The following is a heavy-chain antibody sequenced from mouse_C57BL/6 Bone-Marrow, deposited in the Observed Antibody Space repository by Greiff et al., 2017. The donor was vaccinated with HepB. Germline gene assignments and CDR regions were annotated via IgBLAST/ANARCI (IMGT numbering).Heavy chain of an antibody. Sequence: QVQLQQPGAELVKPGASVKVSCKASGYTFTSYWMHWVKQRPGQGLEWIGRIHPSDSDTNYNQKFKGKATLTVDKSSSTAYMQLSSLTSADSAVYYCAILIYYYGSRVWFAYWGQGTLVTVSA. V-gene: IGHV1-74*01. CDR3: AILIYYYGSRVWFAY. J-gene: IGHJ3*01. D-gene: IGHD1-1*01. CDR1: GYTFTSYW. CDR2: IHPSDSDT.